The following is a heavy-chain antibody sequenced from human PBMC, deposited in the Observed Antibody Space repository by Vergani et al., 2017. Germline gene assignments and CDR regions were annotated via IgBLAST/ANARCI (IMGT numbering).Heavy chain of an antibody. Sequence: QVQLVESGGGVVQPRRSLRLSCAASGFTFSSYGMHWVRQAPGKGLEWVAVIWYDGSNKYYADSVKGRFTISRDNSKNTLYLQMNSLRAEDTAVYYCARVGGIAAQTPTNYYYYYYMDVWGKGTTVTVSS. V-gene: IGHV3-33*01. CDR3: ARVGGIAAQTPTNYYYYYYMDV. CDR1: GFTFSSYG. D-gene: IGHD6-13*01. CDR2: IWYDGSNK. J-gene: IGHJ6*03.